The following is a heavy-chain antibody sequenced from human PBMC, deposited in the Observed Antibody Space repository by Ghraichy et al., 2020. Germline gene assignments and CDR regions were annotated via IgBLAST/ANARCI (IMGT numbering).Heavy chain of an antibody. V-gene: IGHV4-31*03. CDR2: IYYSGST. CDR3: ASRTMKQHWYFDV. Sequence: SETLSLTCTVSGGSISSGGYYWSWIRQHPGKGLEWIGYIYYSGSTYYNPSLKSRVTISVDTSKNQFSLKLSSVTAADTAVYYCASRTMKQHWYFDVWGRGALVTV. J-gene: IGHJ2*01. CDR1: GGSISSGGYY. D-gene: IGHD3-22*01.